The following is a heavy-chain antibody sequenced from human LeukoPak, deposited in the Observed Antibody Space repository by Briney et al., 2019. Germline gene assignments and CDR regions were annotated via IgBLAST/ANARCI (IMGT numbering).Heavy chain of an antibody. CDR3: ARVSGYGTLRPDY. CDR2: ISAYNANT. CDR1: GYTFHNFG. D-gene: IGHD5-18*01. Sequence: ASVKVSCKASGYTFHNFGISWVRQAPGQGLEWMGWISAYNANTNYAQKFQGRVAMTTDTSTSTVYMGLRSLRSGDTALYYCARVSGYGTLRPDYWGQGTLVTVSP. J-gene: IGHJ4*02. V-gene: IGHV1-18*01.